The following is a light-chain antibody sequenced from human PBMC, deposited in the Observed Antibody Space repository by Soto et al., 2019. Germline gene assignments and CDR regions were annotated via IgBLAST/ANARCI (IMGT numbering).Light chain of an antibody. CDR1: QGISSA. J-gene: IGKJ2*01. Sequence: AIQLTQSPSSLSASVGDRVTITCRASQGISSALAWYQQKPGKAPKLLIYDASSLESGVPSRFSGIGSGTDFTLTISSLQPEDFATYSCQQFNSYPPYTFGQGTKLEIK. V-gene: IGKV1-13*02. CDR3: QQFNSYPPYT. CDR2: DAS.